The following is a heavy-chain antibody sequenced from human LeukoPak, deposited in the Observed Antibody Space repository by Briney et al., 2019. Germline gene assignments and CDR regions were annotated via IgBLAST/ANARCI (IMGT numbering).Heavy chain of an antibody. D-gene: IGHD5-12*01. J-gene: IGHJ4*02. CDR3: ARHIVATITGVDY. CDR2: IYYSGST. CDR1: GGSISSSSYY. Sequence: PSETLSLTCTVSGGSISSSSYYWGWIRQPPGKGLEWIGSIYYSGSTYYNPSLKSRVTISVDTPKNQFSLKLSSVTAADTAVYYCARHIVATITGVDYWGQGTLVTVSS. V-gene: IGHV4-39*01.